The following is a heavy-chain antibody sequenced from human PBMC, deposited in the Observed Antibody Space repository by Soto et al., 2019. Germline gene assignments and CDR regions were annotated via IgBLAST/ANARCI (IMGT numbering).Heavy chain of an antibody. CDR3: AREFGYCSSTSCSTINNYYYGMGV. CDR1: GYTFTGYY. D-gene: IGHD2-2*03. CDR2: INPNSGGT. Sequence: ASVKVSCKASGYTFTGYYMHWVRQAPGQGLEWMGWINPNSGGTNYAQKFQGWVTMTRDTSISTAYMELSRLRSDDTAVYYCAREFGYCSSTSCSTINNYYYGMGVWGQGTTVTVS. V-gene: IGHV1-2*04. J-gene: IGHJ6*02.